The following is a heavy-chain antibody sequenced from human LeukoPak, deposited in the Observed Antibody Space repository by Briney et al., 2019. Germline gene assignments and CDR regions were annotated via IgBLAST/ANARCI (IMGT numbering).Heavy chain of an antibody. D-gene: IGHD3-22*01. CDR2: ISSSSSYI. CDR1: GFTFSSYS. CDR3: APSDSSGYSFDY. Sequence: GGSLRLSCAVSGFTFSSYSMNWVRQAPGKGLEWVSSISSSSSYIYYADSVKGRFTISRDNAKNSLYLQMNSLGAEDTAVYYCAPSDSSGYSFDYWGQGTLVTVSS. V-gene: IGHV3-21*01. J-gene: IGHJ4*02.